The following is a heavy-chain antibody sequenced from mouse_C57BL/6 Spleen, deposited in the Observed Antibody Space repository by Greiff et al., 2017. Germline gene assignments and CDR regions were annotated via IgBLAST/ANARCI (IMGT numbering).Heavy chain of an antibody. CDR3: ARHMRDGYPFAY. CDR2: ISGGGGNT. CDR1: GFTFSSYT. V-gene: IGHV5-9*01. Sequence: EVKLVESGGGLVKPGGSLKLSCAASGFTFSSYTMSWVRQTPEKRLEWVATISGGGGNTYYPDSVKGRFTISRDNAKNTLYLQMSSLRSEDTALYYCARHMRDGYPFAYWGQGTLVTVSA. D-gene: IGHD2-3*01. J-gene: IGHJ3*01.